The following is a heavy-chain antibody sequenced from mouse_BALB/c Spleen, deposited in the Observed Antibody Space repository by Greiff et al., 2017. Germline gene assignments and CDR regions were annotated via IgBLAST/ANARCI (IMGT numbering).Heavy chain of an antibody. CDR1: GFTFSSYT. D-gene: IGHD1-1*01. CDR3: ARLNYYGRRRGLGY. CDR2: ISNGGGST. J-gene: IGHJ3*01. Sequence: EVQRVESGGGLVQPGGSLKLSCAASGFTFSSYTMSWVRQTPEKRLEWVAYISNGGGSTYYPDTVKGRFTISRDNAKNTLYLQMSSLKSEDTAMYYCARLNYYGRRRGLGYWGQGTLVTVSA. V-gene: IGHV5-12-2*01.